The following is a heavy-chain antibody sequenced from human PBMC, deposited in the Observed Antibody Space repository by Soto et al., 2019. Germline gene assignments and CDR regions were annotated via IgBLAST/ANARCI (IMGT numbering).Heavy chain of an antibody. D-gene: IGHD2-8*01. CDR1: GGSISSSSYY. V-gene: IGHV4-39*01. CDR2: IYYSGST. CDR3: ASFGCTNGVCYFDY. J-gene: IGHJ4*02. Sequence: QLQLQESGPGLVKPSETLSLTCTVSGGSISSSSYYWGWIRQPPGKGLEWIGSIYYSGSTYYNPSLKSRVTLSVDTSKNQFALKLSSVTAADTAVYYCASFGCTNGVCYFDYWGQGTLVTVSS.